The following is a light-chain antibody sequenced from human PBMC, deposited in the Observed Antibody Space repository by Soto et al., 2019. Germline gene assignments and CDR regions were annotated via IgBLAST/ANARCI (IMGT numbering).Light chain of an antibody. CDR2: GAS. J-gene: IGKJ4*01. CDR3: QQYHHWPVT. V-gene: IGKV3-15*01. CDR1: QRIYSN. Sequence: VMTQSPATLSVSPGERVTFSCRASQRIYSNLAWYQHTPGQAPRLLISGASTGATGLPSRFSGSGSGTDFTLTINSLQSEDVAVYYCQQYHHWPVTFGGRTKVDTK.